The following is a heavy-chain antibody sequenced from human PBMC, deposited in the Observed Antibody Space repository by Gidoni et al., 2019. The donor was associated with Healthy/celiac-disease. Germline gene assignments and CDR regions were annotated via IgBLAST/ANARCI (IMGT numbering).Heavy chain of an antibody. J-gene: IGHJ4*02. D-gene: IGHD1-26*01. Sequence: QVQLVQSGAEVKKPGSSVKVSCKASGGTFSSYAISWVRQAPGQGLEWMGGIIPIFGTANYAQKFQGRVTITADESTSTAYMELSSLRSEDTAVYYCARGGRAKTRQWELTSGELFDYWGQGTLVTVSS. CDR3: ARGGRAKTRQWELTSGELFDY. CDR2: IIPIFGTA. CDR1: GGTFSSYA. V-gene: IGHV1-69*01.